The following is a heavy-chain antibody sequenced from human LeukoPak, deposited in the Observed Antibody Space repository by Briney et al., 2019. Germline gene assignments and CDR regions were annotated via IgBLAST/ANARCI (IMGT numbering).Heavy chain of an antibody. CDR1: GFTVSSDY. Sequence: GGSLRLSCAASGFTVSSDYMSWVRQAPGKGLEWVSVIYSGGGTYYADSVKGRFTISRDNSKNTLYLQMNSLRAEDTAVYYCARDGGIGPWGFDPWGQGTLVTVSS. CDR2: IYSGGGT. D-gene: IGHD2-21*01. CDR3: ARDGGIGPWGFDP. J-gene: IGHJ5*02. V-gene: IGHV3-66*01.